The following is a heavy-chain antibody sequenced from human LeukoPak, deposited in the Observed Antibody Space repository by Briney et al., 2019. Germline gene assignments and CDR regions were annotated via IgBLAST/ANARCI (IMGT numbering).Heavy chain of an antibody. V-gene: IGHV4-34*01. CDR3: ARDGGVSLWFGELFHFDY. CDR2: INHSGST. J-gene: IGHJ4*02. D-gene: IGHD3-10*01. Sequence: PSETLSLTCAVYGGSFSGYYWSWIRQPPGKGLEWIGEINHSGSTNYNPSLKSRVTMSVDTSKNQFSLKLSSVTAADTAVYYCARDGGVSLWFGELFHFDYWGQGTLVTVSS. CDR1: GGSFSGYY.